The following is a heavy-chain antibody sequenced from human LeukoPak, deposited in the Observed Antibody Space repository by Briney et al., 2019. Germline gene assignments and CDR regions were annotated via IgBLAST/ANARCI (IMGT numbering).Heavy chain of an antibody. CDR2: INPNSGGT. V-gene: IGHV1-2*02. CDR3: ARGRRFDP. CDR1: GYTFTGYY. Sequence: ASVKVSCKASGYTFTGYYMHWVRQAPGQGLEWMGWINPNSGGTNYAQEFQGRVTMTRDTSISTAYMELSRLRSDDTAVYYCARGRRFDPWGQGTLVTVSS. J-gene: IGHJ5*02.